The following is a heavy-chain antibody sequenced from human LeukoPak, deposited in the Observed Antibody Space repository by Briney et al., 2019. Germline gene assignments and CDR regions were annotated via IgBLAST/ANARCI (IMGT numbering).Heavy chain of an antibody. D-gene: IGHD6-13*01. CDR2: INHSGST. Sequence: SETLSLTCAVYGGSFSGYYWSWIRQPPGKGLEWIGEINHSGSTNYNPSLKSRVTISVDTSKNQFSLKLSSVTAADTAVYYCAGVGIAAAMRGFYYFDYWGQGTLVTVSS. J-gene: IGHJ4*02. CDR3: AGVGIAAAMRGFYYFDY. CDR1: GGSFSGYY. V-gene: IGHV4-34*01.